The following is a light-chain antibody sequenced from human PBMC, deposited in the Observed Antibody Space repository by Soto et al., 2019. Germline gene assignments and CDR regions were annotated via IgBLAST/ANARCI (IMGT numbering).Light chain of an antibody. CDR1: QSVSSSY. Sequence: ELVLTQSPGTLSLSPGERATLSCRASQSVSSSYLAWYQQKPGQAPRLLIYGASSRATGIPDRFSGSGSGTDFTLTSSRLEPEDFAVYYCQQYGSSSYTFGQGTKLEIK. J-gene: IGKJ2*01. CDR3: QQYGSSSYT. CDR2: GAS. V-gene: IGKV3-20*01.